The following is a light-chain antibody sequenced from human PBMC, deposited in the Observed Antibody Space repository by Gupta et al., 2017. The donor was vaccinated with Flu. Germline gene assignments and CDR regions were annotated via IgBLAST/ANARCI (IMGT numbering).Light chain of an antibody. V-gene: IGLV3-19*01. CDR3: NSRYSTDNNQEV. Sequence: SSALPQDPAVSVALGQTVRITCQGDSLRNSYASWYQQKPGQAPVLVIYDKNIRPSGIPDRFSGSSSGNTAAVTITGAPAEEEADYYCNSRYSTDNNQEVFGGGTKLTVL. CDR1: SLRNSY. CDR2: DKN. J-gene: IGLJ2*01.